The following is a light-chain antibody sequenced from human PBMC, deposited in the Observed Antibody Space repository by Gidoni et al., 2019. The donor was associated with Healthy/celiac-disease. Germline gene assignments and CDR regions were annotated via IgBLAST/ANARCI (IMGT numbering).Light chain of an antibody. CDR3: QQYGSSPWT. CDR1: QSVSSSY. V-gene: IGKV3-20*01. Sequence: IVLTQSPGTLSLSPGERATLSCRASQSVSSSYLAWYQQKPGQAPRLLIYGASSRATGIPDRFSGSGSGTYFTLTISSLEPEDFAVYYCQQYGSSPWTFGQGTKVEIK. CDR2: GAS. J-gene: IGKJ1*01.